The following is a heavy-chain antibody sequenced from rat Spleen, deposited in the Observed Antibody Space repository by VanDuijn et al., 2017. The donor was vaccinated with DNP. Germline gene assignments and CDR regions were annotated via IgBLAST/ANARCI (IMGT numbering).Heavy chain of an antibody. V-gene: IGHV5-31*01. CDR2: IISSVGST. D-gene: IGHD1-11*01. CDR1: GFTFNNYW. J-gene: IGHJ1*01. CDR3: ARATTAFDF. Sequence: EVQLVESGGDLVQSGRSQNPSCVASGFTFNNYWMIWIRQVPGKGLEWVASIISSVGSTYYPDSVKGRFTISRDNAKNTLYLQMNSLRSDDTATFYCARATTAFDFWGPGTMVTVSS.